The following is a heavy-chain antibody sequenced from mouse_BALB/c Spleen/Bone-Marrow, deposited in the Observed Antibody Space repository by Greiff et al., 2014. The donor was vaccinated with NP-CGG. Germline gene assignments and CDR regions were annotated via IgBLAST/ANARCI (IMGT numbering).Heavy chain of an antibody. CDR3: ARARSTVITTWYFDV. CDR2: FAPGSGNT. J-gene: IGHJ1*01. D-gene: IGHD2-4*01. Sequence: DLVKPGASVKLSCKASGYTFTSYWINWIKQRPGQGLEWIGRFAPGSGNTYYNEMFKGKATLTVDTSSSTAYIQLSSLSSEDCAVYFCARARSTVITTWYFDVWGAGTTVTVSS. V-gene: IGHV1S41*01. CDR1: GYTFTSYW.